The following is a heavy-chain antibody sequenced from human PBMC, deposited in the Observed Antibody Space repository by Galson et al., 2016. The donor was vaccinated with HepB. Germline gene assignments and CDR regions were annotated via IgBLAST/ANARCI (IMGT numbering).Heavy chain of an antibody. J-gene: IGHJ2*01. V-gene: IGHV5-51*03. CDR2: IYPADSNT. CDR3: ARNWNFDL. CDR1: GYSFTNYW. Sequence: QSGAEVKKPGESLKISCKASGYSFTNYWIGWVRQMPGRGLEWVAIIYPADSNTRYSPSFQGQVTMSVDRSISTAYLHWSSLKASDTAMYYCARNWNFDLWGRGTLVTVSS.